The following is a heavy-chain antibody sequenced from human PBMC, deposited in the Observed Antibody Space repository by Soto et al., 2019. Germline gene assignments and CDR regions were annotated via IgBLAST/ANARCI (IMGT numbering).Heavy chain of an antibody. CDR1: GYTFTSYA. D-gene: IGHD3-16*01. V-gene: IGHV1-3*01. CDR2: INAGNGNT. Sequence: QVPLVQSGAEVKKPGASVKVSCKASGYTFTSYAMHWVRQAPGQRLEWMGWINAGNGNTKYSQKFQGRVTITRDTSASTAYMELGSLRYEDTAVYYCARDPGGYYGMDVWGQGTTVTVSS. CDR3: ARDPGGYYGMDV. J-gene: IGHJ6*02.